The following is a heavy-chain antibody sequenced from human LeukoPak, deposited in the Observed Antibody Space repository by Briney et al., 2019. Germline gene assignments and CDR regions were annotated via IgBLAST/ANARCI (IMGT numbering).Heavy chain of an antibody. J-gene: IGHJ6*02. D-gene: IGHD4/OR15-4a*01. Sequence: SETLSLTCAVYGGSFSGYYWSWIRQPPGKGLEWIGEINHSGSTNYNPSLKSRVTISVDTSKNQFSLKLSSVTAADTAVYYCARGPGEANLYYYYYYGMDVWGQGTTVTVSS. V-gene: IGHV4-34*01. CDR1: GGSFSGYY. CDR2: INHSGST. CDR3: ARGPGEANLYYYYYYGMDV.